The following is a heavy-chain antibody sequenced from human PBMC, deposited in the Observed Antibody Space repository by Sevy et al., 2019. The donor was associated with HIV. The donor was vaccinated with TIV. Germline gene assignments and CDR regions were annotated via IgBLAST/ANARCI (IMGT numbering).Heavy chain of an antibody. CDR3: ARNLSPSGAYDI. CDR1: GLTFGNYV. CDR2: ISGSSGTT. Sequence: GGSLRLSCPASGLTFGNYVMSWVRQAPGKGLEWLSVISGSSGTTYAAESVKGRFTISRDNSKNTLYLHMSSLGAEDTAVYYCARNLSPSGAYDIWGQGTRVTVSS. D-gene: IGHD6-25*01. V-gene: IGHV3-23*01. J-gene: IGHJ3*02.